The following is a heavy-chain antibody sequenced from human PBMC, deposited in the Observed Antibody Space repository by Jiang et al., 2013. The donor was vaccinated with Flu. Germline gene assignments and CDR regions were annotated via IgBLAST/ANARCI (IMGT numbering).Heavy chain of an antibody. Sequence: TCAISGDSVSSNNAAWSWIRQSPSRGLDWLGRLYYRSKWFYDYAISVKSRLTFSADTSKNEFSLQLNSVTPEDTAVYYCARVPYCSGGSCYWYFDLWGRGTLVTVSS. CDR2: LYYRSKWFY. J-gene: IGHJ2*01. D-gene: IGHD2-15*01. V-gene: IGHV6-1*01. CDR3: ARVPYCSGGSCYWYFDL. CDR1: GDSVSSNNAA.